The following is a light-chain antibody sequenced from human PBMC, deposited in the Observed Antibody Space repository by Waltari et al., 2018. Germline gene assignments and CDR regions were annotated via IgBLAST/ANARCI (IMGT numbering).Light chain of an antibody. CDR2: AAS. Sequence: DIQMNQYPSSVSASVGDRVTITCRTSQGFSSWLAWYQQKPGKAPKLLIYAASTLQSGVPSRFSGSGSGTHFTLTISSLQPEDIATYYCQQAYSLPRTFGQGTTVEIK. J-gene: IGKJ1*01. V-gene: IGKV1-12*01. CDR1: QGFSSW. CDR3: QQAYSLPRT.